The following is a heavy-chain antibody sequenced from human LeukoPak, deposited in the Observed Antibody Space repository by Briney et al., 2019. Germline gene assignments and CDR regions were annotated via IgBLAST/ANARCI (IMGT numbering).Heavy chain of an antibody. CDR2: INHSGST. CDR3: ARRPAKGGLRFIRNPKKDYYYYMDV. J-gene: IGHJ6*03. V-gene: IGHV4-34*01. CDR1: GGSFSGYY. D-gene: IGHD5-12*01. Sequence: SETLSLTCAVYGGSFSGYYWSWIRQPPGKGLEWIGEINHSGSTNYNPSLKSRVTISVDTSKNQFSLKLSSVTAADTAVYYCARRPAKGGLRFIRNPKKDYYYYMDVWGKGTTVTISS.